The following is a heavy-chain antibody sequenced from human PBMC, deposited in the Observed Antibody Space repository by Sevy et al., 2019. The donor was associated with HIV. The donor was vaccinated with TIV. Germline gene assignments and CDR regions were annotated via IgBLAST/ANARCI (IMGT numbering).Heavy chain of an antibody. CDR3: ARGWGYSSSSSFLDY. Sequence: GSLRLSCAASGFTFSSYAMHWVRQAPGKGLEWVAVISYDGSNKYYADSVKGRFTISRDNSKNTLYLQMNSLRAEDTAVYYCARGWGYSSSSSFLDYWGQGTLVTVSS. CDR1: GFTFSSYA. D-gene: IGHD6-6*01. CDR2: ISYDGSNK. J-gene: IGHJ4*02. V-gene: IGHV3-30-3*01.